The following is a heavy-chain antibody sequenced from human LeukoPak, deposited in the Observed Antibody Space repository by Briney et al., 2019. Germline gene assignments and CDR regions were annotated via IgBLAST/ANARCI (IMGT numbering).Heavy chain of an antibody. D-gene: IGHD3/OR15-3a*01. CDR1: GSIFNSYW. Sequence: GESLQISCEGSGSIFNSYWIGWGRQLPGKGVEWMGIIYPGDSDTRCTPSFQGQVTISADKSISTAYLQWSSLKASDTAMYYCAYLADLFDYWGQGTLVTVSS. J-gene: IGHJ4*02. CDR3: AYLADLFDY. CDR2: IYPGDSDT. V-gene: IGHV5-51*01.